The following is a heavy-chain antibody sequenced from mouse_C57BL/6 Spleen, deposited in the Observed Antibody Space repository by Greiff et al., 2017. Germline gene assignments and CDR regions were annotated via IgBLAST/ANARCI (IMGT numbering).Heavy chain of an antibody. V-gene: IGHV5-4*01. CDR1: GFTFSSYA. J-gene: IGHJ4*01. CDR3: ARDQDDFYAMDY. D-gene: IGHD3-2*02. CDR2: ISDGGSYT. Sequence: EVHLVESGGGLVKPGGSLKLSCAASGFTFSSYAMSWVRQTPEKRLEWVATISDGGSYTYYPDHVQGRFTISRDNAKNNLYLQMSHLKSEDTAMYDCARDQDDFYAMDYWGQGTSVTVSS.